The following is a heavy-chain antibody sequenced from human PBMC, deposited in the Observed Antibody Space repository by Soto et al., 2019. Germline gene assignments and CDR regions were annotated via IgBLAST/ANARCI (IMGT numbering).Heavy chain of an antibody. J-gene: IGHJ5*02. CDR1: GGSISSYY. V-gene: IGHV4-59*01. CDR3: ARGWRQLVPNWFHP. Sequence: PSETLSLTCTVSGGSISSYYWSWIRQPPGKGLEWIGYIYYSGSTNYNPSLKSRVTISVDTSKNQFSLKLSSVTAADTAVYYCARGWRQLVPNWFHPWGQGTLVTVSS. D-gene: IGHD6-6*01. CDR2: IYYSGST.